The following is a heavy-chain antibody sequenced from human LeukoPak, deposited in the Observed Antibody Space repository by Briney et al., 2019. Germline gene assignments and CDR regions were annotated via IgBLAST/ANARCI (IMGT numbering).Heavy chain of an antibody. CDR2: ISYDGSQT. Sequence: PGGSLRLSCAASGYTFINYGLRWVRQAPGKGLEWVAVISYDGSQTFYRDSVKGRFTISRDDSKNTLHLQMNSLRIEDTAIYYCVKDDAGLPDYWGQGTLVTVSS. J-gene: IGHJ4*02. CDR1: GYTFINYG. V-gene: IGHV3-30*18. D-gene: IGHD2-15*01. CDR3: VKDDAGLPDY.